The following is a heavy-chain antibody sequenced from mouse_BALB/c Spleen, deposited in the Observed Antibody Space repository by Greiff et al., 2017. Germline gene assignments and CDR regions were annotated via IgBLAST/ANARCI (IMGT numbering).Heavy chain of an antibody. V-gene: IGHV1-15*01. J-gene: IGHJ3*01. Sequence: VQLQQSGAELVRPGASVTLSCKASGYTFTDYEMHWVKQTPVHGLEWIGAIDPETGGTAYNQKFKGKATLTADKSSSTAYMELRSLTSEDSAVYYCTDYDYDGFAYWGQGTLVTVSA. CDR1: GYTFTDYE. D-gene: IGHD2-4*01. CDR3: TDYDYDGFAY. CDR2: IDPETGGT.